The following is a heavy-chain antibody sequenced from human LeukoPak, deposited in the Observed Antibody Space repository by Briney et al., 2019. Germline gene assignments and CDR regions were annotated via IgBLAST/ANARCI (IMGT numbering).Heavy chain of an antibody. V-gene: IGHV3-53*01. D-gene: IGHD4-17*01. CDR2: IYSGGST. Sequence: GGSLRLSCAASGFAVSSNYMSWVRQAPGKGLEWVSVIYSGGSTYYADSVKGRFTISRDNSKNTLYLQMNSLRAEDTAVYYCAHLRSYAFDIWGQGTMVTVSS. J-gene: IGHJ3*02. CDR3: AHLRSYAFDI. CDR1: GFAVSSNY.